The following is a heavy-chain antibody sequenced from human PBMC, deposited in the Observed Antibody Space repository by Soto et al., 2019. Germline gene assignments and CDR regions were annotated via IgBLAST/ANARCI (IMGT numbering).Heavy chain of an antibody. D-gene: IGHD6-13*01. Sequence: PGGSLRLSCAASGFTFSTYSMNWVRQAPGKGLEWVSYISSTSNTIYYADTVKGRFTVSRDNTKNSLYLQMNSLRAEDTAVYYCASTQQQLNDYWGQGTLVTVSS. CDR3: ASTQQQLNDY. J-gene: IGHJ4*02. CDR1: GFTFSTYS. V-gene: IGHV3-48*01. CDR2: ISSTSNTI.